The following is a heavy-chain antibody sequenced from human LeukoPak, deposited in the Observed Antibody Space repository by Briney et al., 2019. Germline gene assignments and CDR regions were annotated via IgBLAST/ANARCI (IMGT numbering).Heavy chain of an antibody. CDR2: ISSSGSTI. CDR1: GFTFSSYE. CDR3: AITGTTDYYYGMDV. Sequence: GGSLRLSCAASGFTFSSYEMNWVRQAPGKGLEWVSYISSSGSTIYYADSVKGRFTISRDNAKNSLYLQMNSLRAEDTAVYYCAITGTTDYYYGMDVWGQGTTVTVSS. D-gene: IGHD1-7*01. J-gene: IGHJ6*02. V-gene: IGHV3-48*03.